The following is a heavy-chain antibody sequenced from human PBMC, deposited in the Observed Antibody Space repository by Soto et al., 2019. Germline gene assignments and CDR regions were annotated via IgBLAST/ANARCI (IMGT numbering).Heavy chain of an antibody. CDR3: ASSIAAAGLTFDY. J-gene: IGHJ4*02. CDR2: INHSGST. D-gene: IGHD6-13*01. Sequence: QVQLQQWGAGLLKPSETLSLTCAVYGGSFSGYYWWWIRHPPGKGLEWIAEINHSGSTNYNPSLKSRVTISVDTSKNQFSLKLSSVTAADTAVYYCASSIAAAGLTFDYWGQGTLVTVSS. V-gene: IGHV4-34*01. CDR1: GGSFSGYY.